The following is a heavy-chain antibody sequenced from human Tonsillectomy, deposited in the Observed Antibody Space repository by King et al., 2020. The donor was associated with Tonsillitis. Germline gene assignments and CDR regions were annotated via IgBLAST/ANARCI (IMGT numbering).Heavy chain of an antibody. CDR1: GGSISSSSYY. Sequence: QLQESGPGLVKPSETLSLTCTVSGGSISSSSYYWGWIRQPPGKGLEWIGSIYYSGSTHYNPSLKSRVNISVDTSKNQFSLKLSSVTAADTAVYYCARHEGSGNYDSSGYYYWGQGTLVTVSS. D-gene: IGHD3-22*01. CDR3: ARHEGSGNYDSSGYYY. CDR2: IYYSGST. V-gene: IGHV4-39*01. J-gene: IGHJ4*02.